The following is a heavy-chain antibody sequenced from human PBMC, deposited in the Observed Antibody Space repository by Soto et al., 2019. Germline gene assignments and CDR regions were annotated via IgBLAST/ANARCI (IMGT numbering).Heavy chain of an antibody. D-gene: IGHD1-26*01. CDR3: AKALFAYSTSSAKDS. V-gene: IGHV3-9*01. CDR1: GFTFVDYA. CDR2: ISWNSGSI. Sequence: GGSLRLSCEVSGFTFVDYAMHWVRQAPGKGREWVSGISWNSGSIGYADSVKGRFTISRDNAKNSLSLQLTSLRAEDTALYYCAKALFAYSTSSAKDSWGQGTLVTVSS. J-gene: IGHJ4*02.